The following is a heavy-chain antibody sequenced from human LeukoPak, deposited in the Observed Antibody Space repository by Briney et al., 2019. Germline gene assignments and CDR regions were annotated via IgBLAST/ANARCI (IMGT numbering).Heavy chain of an antibody. CDR3: ARSPGQSFTMVRGVPAISYYIDY. J-gene: IGHJ4*02. CDR1: GFTFSSYS. D-gene: IGHD3-10*01. Sequence: GSLRLSCAASGFTFSSYSMNWIRQPPGKGLEWIGNIYHSGNTYYNPSLKNRVTISIDTSKTQLSLKLSSVTAADTAVYYCARSPGQSFTMVRGVPAISYYIDYWGQGTLVTVSA. CDR2: IYHSGNT. V-gene: IGHV4-38-2*01.